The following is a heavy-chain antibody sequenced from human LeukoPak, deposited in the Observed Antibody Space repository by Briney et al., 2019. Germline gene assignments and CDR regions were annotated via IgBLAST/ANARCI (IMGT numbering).Heavy chain of an antibody. CDR3: GGADGRSYGLFDS. Sequence: GGSLRLSCAASGFTFSTYRMHWGRQAPRKGQEWVSRINTDGSIKSSADAAKGRFTISRDNPNNTLYLQMDSLGPEATAGVHFGGADGRSYGLFDSWGRGTLVIVSS. V-gene: IGHV3-74*01. CDR2: INTDGSIK. J-gene: IGHJ4*02. CDR1: GFTFSTYR. D-gene: IGHD5-18*01.